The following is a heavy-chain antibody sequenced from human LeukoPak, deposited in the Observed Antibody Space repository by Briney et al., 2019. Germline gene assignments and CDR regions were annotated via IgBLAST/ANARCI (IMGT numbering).Heavy chain of an antibody. V-gene: IGHV4-39*07. CDR1: GGSISSSSHY. J-gene: IGHJ4*02. CDR3: ARDLQQQLVLQGY. D-gene: IGHD6-13*01. Sequence: SETLSLTCTVSGGSISSSSHYWGWIRQPPGKGLEWIGSIYYSGSTYYNPSLKSRVTISVDTSKNQFSLKLSSVTAADTAVYYCARDLQQQLVLQGYWGQGTLVTVSS. CDR2: IYYSGST.